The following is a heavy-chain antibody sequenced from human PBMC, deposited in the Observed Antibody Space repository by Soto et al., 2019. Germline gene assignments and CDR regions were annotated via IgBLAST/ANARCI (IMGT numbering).Heavy chain of an antibody. CDR1: GGSFSGHS. J-gene: IGHJ6*02. D-gene: IGHD1-26*01. Sequence: SETLSLTCAVYGGSFSGHSWSWIRQPPGKGLEWIGYIYYSGSTNYNPSLKSRVTISVDTSKNQFSLKLSSVTAADTAVYYCARSGSWYYYGMDVWGQGTTVTVSS. CDR3: ARSGSWYYYGMDV. V-gene: IGHV4-59*11. CDR2: IYYSGST.